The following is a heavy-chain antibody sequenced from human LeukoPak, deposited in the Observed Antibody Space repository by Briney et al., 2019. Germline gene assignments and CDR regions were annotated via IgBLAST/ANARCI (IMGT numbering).Heavy chain of an antibody. CDR2: IYENGGTT. CDR3: AKASSWYYFDY. V-gene: IGHV3-23*01. J-gene: IGHJ4*02. CDR1: GFTFRSHA. D-gene: IGHD6-13*01. Sequence: GGSLRLSCVGSGFTFRSHAMSWVRQAPEKGLEFVSGIYENGGTTYYADSVKGRFSISRDNSKNTLYLQMNSLRAEDTAVYYYAKASSWYYFDYWGQGTLVTVSS.